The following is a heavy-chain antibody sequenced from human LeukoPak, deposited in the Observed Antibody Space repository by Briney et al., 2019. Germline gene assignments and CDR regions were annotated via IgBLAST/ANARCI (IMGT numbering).Heavy chain of an antibody. J-gene: IGHJ5*02. V-gene: IGHV4-61*02. Sequence: PSETLSLTCTVSGGSISSGSYYWSWIRQPAGKGLEWIGRIYTSGSTNYNPSLKSRVTISVDTSKHQFSLKLSSVTAADTAVYFCARGGYDYVWGSYLTWFHPWGQGTLVTVSS. D-gene: IGHD3-16*02. CDR1: GGSISSGSYY. CDR2: IYTSGST. CDR3: ARGGYDYVWGSYLTWFHP.